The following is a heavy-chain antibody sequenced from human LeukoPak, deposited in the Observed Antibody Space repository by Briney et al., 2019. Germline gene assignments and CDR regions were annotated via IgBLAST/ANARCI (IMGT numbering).Heavy chain of an antibody. V-gene: IGHV3-7*01. CDR3: ARVGLNYHSDLFYFDH. J-gene: IGHJ4*02. CDR2: IKQDGSEK. Sequence: PGGSLRLSCAPSGFTFSIYWMTWVRQAPGKGLGWVANIKQDGSEKYYVDSVKGRFTISRDNAKKSLYLQMNSLRAEDTAVYYCARVGLNYHSDLFYFDHWGQGTLVTVSS. CDR1: GFTFSIYW. D-gene: IGHD3-9*01.